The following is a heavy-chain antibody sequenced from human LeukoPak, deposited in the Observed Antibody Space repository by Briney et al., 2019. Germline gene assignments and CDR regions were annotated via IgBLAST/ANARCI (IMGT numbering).Heavy chain of an antibody. V-gene: IGHV4-4*07. CDR2: IYTSGST. D-gene: IGHD1-26*01. CDR1: GGSISSYY. J-gene: IGHJ4*02. Sequence: SGTLSLTCTVSGGSISSYYWSWIRQPAGKGLEWIGRIYTSGSTNYNPSLKSRVTMSVDTSKNQFSLNLTSVTAADTATYYCARETMLAGFASGLGFNYLGQGIL. CDR3: ARETMLAGFASGLGFNY.